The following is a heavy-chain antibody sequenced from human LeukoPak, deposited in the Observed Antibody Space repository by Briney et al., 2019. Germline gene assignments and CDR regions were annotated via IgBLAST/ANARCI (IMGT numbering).Heavy chain of an antibody. CDR2: ISSSGSTI. D-gene: IGHD3-10*02. CDR1: GFTFSSYE. J-gene: IGHJ6*04. CDR3: AELGITMSGGV. Sequence: GGSLRLSCAASGFTFSSYEMNWVRQATGQGLEWVSYISSSGSTIYYADSVKGRFTISRDNAKNSLYLQMNSLRAEDTAVYYCAELGITMSGGVWGKGTTVTISS. V-gene: IGHV3-48*03.